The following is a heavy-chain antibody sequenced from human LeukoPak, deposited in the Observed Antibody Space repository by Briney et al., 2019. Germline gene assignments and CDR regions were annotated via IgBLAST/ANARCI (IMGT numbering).Heavy chain of an antibody. CDR2: ISSSSSYI. Sequence: GGPLRLSCAASGFTFSSYSMNWVRQAPGKGLEWVSSISSSSSYIYYADSVKGRFTISRDNAKNSLYLQMNSLRAEDTAVYYCARDRLVGATTVVYWGQGTLVTVSS. J-gene: IGHJ4*02. CDR1: GFTFSSYS. D-gene: IGHD1-26*01. CDR3: ARDRLVGATTVVY. V-gene: IGHV3-21*01.